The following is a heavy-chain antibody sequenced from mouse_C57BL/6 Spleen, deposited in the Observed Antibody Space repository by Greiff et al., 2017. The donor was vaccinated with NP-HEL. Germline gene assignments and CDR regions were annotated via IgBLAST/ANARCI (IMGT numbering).Heavy chain of an antibody. CDR2: ISSGSSTI. CDR3: ARGVPNRYFDV. CDR1: GFTFSDYG. Sequence: EVHLVESGGGLVKPGGSLKLSCAASGFTFSDYGMHWVRQAPEKGLEWVAYISSGSSTIYYADTVKGRFTISRDNAKNTLFLQMTSLRSEDTAMYYCARGVPNRYFDVWGTGTTVTVSS. D-gene: IGHD4-1*01. J-gene: IGHJ1*03. V-gene: IGHV5-17*01.